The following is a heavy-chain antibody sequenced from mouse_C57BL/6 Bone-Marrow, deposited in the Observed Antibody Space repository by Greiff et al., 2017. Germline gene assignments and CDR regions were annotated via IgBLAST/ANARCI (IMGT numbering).Heavy chain of an antibody. D-gene: IGHD1-1*02. CDR1: GYTFTSYW. V-gene: IGHV1-50*01. Sequence: QVQLQQPGAELVKPGASVELSCKASGYTFTSYWMQWVKQRPGQGLEWIGEIDPSDSYTNYNQKFKGKATLTVDTSSSTAYMQLSSLTSEDSAVYYCAREKVATSHWYFDVWGTGTTVTVSS. J-gene: IGHJ1*03. CDR3: AREKVATSHWYFDV. CDR2: IDPSDSYT.